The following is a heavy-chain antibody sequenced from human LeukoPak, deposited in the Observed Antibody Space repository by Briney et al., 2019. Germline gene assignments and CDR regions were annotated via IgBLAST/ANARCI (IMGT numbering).Heavy chain of an antibody. D-gene: IGHD1-26*01. J-gene: IGHJ6*02. Sequence: ASVKVSCKASGYTFTSYGISWVRQAPGQGLEWMGWISAYNGNTNYAQKLQGRVTMTTDTSTSTAYMELRSLRSDDTAVYYCARAAYSGSQGYYGMDVWGQGTTVTVSS. CDR2: ISAYNGNT. CDR3: ARAAYSGSQGYYGMDV. V-gene: IGHV1-18*01. CDR1: GYTFTSYG.